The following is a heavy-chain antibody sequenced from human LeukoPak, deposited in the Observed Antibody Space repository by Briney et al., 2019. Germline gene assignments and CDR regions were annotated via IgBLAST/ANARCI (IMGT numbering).Heavy chain of an antibody. CDR1: GGSFSGYY. D-gene: IGHD3-22*01. Sequence: SETLSLTCAVYGGSFSGYYWSWIRQPPGKGLEWIGEINHSGSTNYNPSLRSRVTISEDTSKNQFSLKLSSVTAADTAVYYCARGQRLFHYYYYMDVWGKGTTVTVSS. CDR3: ARGQRLFHYYYYMDV. V-gene: IGHV4-34*01. CDR2: INHSGST. J-gene: IGHJ6*03.